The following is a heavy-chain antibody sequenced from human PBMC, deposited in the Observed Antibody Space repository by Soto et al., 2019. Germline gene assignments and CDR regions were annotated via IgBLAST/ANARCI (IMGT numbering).Heavy chain of an antibody. Sequence: PGGSLRLSCAASGFTFSSYALGWVGQSPGKGREWVSAISGGGVSTYYADSVKGRFTISRDNSKNTPYLQMNSLRAEAPPVIYGARHPDRGMHVWG. CDR1: GFTFSSYA. V-gene: IGHV3-23*01. D-gene: IGHD2-15*01. J-gene: IGHJ6*02. CDR3: ARHPDRGMHV. CDR2: ISGGGVST.